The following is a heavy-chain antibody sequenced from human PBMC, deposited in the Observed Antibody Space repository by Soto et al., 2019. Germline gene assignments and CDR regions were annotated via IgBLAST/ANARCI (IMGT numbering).Heavy chain of an antibody. D-gene: IGHD6-19*01. CDR3: AKDPDISGWYQTDLDY. Sequence: GGSLRLSCAASGFIFSSFAMSWVRKAPGKGLEWVSTISNNGGSTYSADSVKGRFTISRDNSKNTLYLQMNSLRAEDTAVYYCAKDPDISGWYQTDLDYWGQGTLVTVSS. CDR1: GFIFSSFA. V-gene: IGHV3-23*01. CDR2: ISNNGGST. J-gene: IGHJ4*02.